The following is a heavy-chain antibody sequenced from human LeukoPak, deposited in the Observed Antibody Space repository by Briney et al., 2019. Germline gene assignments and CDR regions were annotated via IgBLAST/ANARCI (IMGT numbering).Heavy chain of an antibody. Sequence: GGSLRLSCAASGFTFSSYAMSWVRKAPGKGLEWVSGIIGSGGSTYYAESVKGRFTISRDNSKNTLYLQINSLRAEDTAVYYCAKEIQIYSSSWFGGADYWGQGTLVTVSS. V-gene: IGHV3-23*01. CDR3: AKEIQIYSSSWFGGADY. CDR2: IIGSGGST. D-gene: IGHD6-13*01. CDR1: GFTFSSYA. J-gene: IGHJ4*02.